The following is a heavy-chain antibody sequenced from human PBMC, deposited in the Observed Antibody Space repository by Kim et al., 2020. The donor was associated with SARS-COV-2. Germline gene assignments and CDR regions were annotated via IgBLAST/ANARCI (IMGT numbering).Heavy chain of an antibody. V-gene: IGHV3-7*01. Sequence: GGSLRLSCVGTGFVFRSSWMAWVRQVPGKGPEWVANIKEDSSERYYVDSVKGRFTVSRDNDMNSLYLQMSSLRVEDTAVYYCATDQGGILDFWGQGTLVT. CDR2: IKEDSSER. D-gene: IGHD1-20*01. CDR1: GFVFRSSW. CDR3: ATDQGGILDF. J-gene: IGHJ4*02.